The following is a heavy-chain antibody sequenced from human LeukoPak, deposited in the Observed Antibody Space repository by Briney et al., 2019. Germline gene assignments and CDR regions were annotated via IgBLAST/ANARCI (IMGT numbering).Heavy chain of an antibody. D-gene: IGHD6-13*01. Sequence: SGGSLRLSCAASGFTFSSYAMSWVRQAPGKGLEWVSAISGSGGSTYYADSVKGRFTISRDNSKNTLYLQMNSLRAEDTAVYYCAKGFSSWYVFDYWGQGTLVTVSS. CDR3: AKGFSSWYVFDY. CDR1: GFTFSSYA. J-gene: IGHJ4*02. CDR2: ISGSGGST. V-gene: IGHV3-23*01.